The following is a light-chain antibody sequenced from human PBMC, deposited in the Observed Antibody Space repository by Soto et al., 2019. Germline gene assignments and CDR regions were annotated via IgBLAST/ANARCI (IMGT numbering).Light chain of an antibody. Sequence: IVMTQSPATLSVSPGERATLSCRASQSVSSNLAWYQQKPGQAPRLLIYGASTRATGVPARFSGSGSGTEFTLTISSLQSEDFAVYYCQQYGTSPLTFGPGTKVDIK. J-gene: IGKJ3*01. V-gene: IGKV3-15*01. CDR3: QQYGTSPLT. CDR2: GAS. CDR1: QSVSSN.